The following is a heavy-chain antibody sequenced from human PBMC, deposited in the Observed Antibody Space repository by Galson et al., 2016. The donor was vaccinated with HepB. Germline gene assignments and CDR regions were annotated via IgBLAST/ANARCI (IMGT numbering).Heavy chain of an antibody. CDR1: GGSFSSYA. CDR3: ARAEMATISHFDS. CDR2: IIPIFDTA. D-gene: IGHD5-24*01. Sequence: SVKVSCKASGGSFSSYAFTWVRQAPGQGLEWMGGIIPIFDTANYAQMFQGRVTITADKSTSTAYMELSSLRSEDTAVYYCARAEMATISHFDSWGQGTLVTVST. J-gene: IGHJ4*02. V-gene: IGHV1-69*06.